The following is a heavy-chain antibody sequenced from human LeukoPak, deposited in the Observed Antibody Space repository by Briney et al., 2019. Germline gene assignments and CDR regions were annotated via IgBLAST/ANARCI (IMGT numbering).Heavy chain of an antibody. CDR3: ARLSSLVGATGYDY. CDR2: IYPRDSDT. V-gene: IGHV5-51*01. CDR1: GYSFTSYW. D-gene: IGHD1-26*01. Sequence: GESLKISCKGSGYSFTSYWIAWVRQMPGKGLEWMGIIYPRDSDTRYGPSFQGQVTISADKSISTAYLQWSSLKASDTAMYYCARLSSLVGATGYDYWGQGTLVTVSS. J-gene: IGHJ4*02.